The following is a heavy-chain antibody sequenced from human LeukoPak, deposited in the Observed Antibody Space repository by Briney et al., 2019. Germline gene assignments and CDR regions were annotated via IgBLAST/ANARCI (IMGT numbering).Heavy chain of an antibody. Sequence: GGSLRLSCAASGFTFSSYAMSWVRQAPGKGLEWVSAISGSGGSTYYADSVKGRFTISRDNSKNTLYLQMNSLRAEDTALYYCARGVAYYYDSSGYLGTDFDYWGQGTLVTVSS. J-gene: IGHJ4*02. CDR3: ARGVAYYYDSSGYLGTDFDY. V-gene: IGHV3-23*01. CDR1: GFTFSSYA. CDR2: ISGSGGST. D-gene: IGHD3-22*01.